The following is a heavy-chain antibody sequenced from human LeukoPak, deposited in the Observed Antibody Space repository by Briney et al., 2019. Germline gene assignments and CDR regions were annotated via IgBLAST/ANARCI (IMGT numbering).Heavy chain of an antibody. CDR1: GDSVSSNSAA. CDR3: ARSPPLYDSSGYYHEGAFDI. V-gene: IGHV6-1*01. CDR2: TYYRLKWYN. D-gene: IGHD3-22*01. Sequence: SRPLSLTCAISGDSVSSNSAAWNWIRQSPSRGLEWLGITYYRLKWYNDYAVSVKSRITMNPDTSKNHFSLQLNSVTPEDTAVYYCARSPPLYDSSGYYHEGAFDIWGEGTMVTASA. J-gene: IGHJ3*02.